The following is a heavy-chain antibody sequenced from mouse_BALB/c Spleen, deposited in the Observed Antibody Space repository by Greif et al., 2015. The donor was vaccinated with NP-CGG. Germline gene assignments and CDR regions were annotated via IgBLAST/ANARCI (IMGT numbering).Heavy chain of an antibody. CDR2: INPSTGYT. J-gene: IGHJ4*01. CDR1: GYTFTSYW. V-gene: IGHV1-7*01. Sequence: QVQLQQSGAELAQPGASVKMPCKASGYTFTSYWMHWVKQRPGQGLEWIGYINPSTGYTEYNQKFKDKATLTADKSSSTSYMQLSCLTSEDSAVYYCARRGTTVVASMDYWGQGTSVTGSS. D-gene: IGHD1-1*01. CDR3: ARRGTTVVASMDY.